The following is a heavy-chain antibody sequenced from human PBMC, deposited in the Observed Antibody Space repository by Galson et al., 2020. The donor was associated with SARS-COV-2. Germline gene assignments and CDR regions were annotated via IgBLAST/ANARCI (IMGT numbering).Heavy chain of an antibody. J-gene: IGHJ6*02. D-gene: IGHD2-2*01. CDR1: GYTFTSYG. V-gene: IGHV1-18*01. CDR3: AREEGIVVVPAAMDYYYYGMDV. CDR2: NSAYNGNP. Sequence: GESLKIPCKAYGYTFTSYGISWVRQAPGQGPEWMGWNSAYNGNPTYAQKLQGTVTMTTNTSTSTAYMELRSLRSDDTAVYYCAREEGIVVVPAAMDYYYYGMDVWGQGTTVTVSS.